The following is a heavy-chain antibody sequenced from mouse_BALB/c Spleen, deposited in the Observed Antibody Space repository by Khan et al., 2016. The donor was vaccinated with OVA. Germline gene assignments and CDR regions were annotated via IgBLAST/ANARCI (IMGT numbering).Heavy chain of an antibody. J-gene: IGHJ3*01. V-gene: IGHV5-6*01. Sequence: EVELVESGGDLVKPGGSLKLSCAASGFTFSSYSMSWVRQIPDKRLEWVATMSSGGDYTYYPDSVKGRFTISRDNAKNNLYLQMSSLKSEDTAMYYCASHVTGSFAYWGQGTLVTVSA. D-gene: IGHD4-1*01. CDR3: ASHVTGSFAY. CDR1: GFTFSSYS. CDR2: MSSGGDYT.